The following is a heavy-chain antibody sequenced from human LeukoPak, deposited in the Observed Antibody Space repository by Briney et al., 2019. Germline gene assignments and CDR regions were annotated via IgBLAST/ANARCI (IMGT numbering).Heavy chain of an antibody. CDR3: ARAPPFYHLAAAGFYYYYYYMDV. D-gene: IGHD6-13*01. CDR1: GGSFSGYY. J-gene: IGHJ6*03. Sequence: SETLSLTCAVYGGSFSGYYWRWIRQPPGKGVQWMGEINHSGSTNYNPSPQSRVTISVDTSKSQFSLELSSVTAADAGVYYCARAPPFYHLAAAGFYYYYYYMDVWVKGTTVSVSS. V-gene: IGHV4-34*01. CDR2: INHSGST.